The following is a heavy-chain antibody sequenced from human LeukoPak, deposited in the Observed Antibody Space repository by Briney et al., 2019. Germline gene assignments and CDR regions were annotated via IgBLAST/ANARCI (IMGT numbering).Heavy chain of an antibody. D-gene: IGHD6-13*01. J-gene: IGHJ5*02. Sequence: ASVKVSCKASGYTFTDYYIQWVRQAPGQGLEWMGWIHPKSGATDYPQKFQGRVTVTRDTSITTGYMELSSLKSDDTAICYCAISSRSDGWFDPWGQGTLVTVSS. CDR2: IHPKSGAT. V-gene: IGHV1-2*02. CDR1: GYTFTDYY. CDR3: AISSRSDGWFDP.